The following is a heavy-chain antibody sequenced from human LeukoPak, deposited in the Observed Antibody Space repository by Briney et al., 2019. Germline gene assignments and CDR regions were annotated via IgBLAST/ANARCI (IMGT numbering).Heavy chain of an antibody. Sequence: GGSLRLSCAASGFTFSNNAMSWVRQAPGKGLEWVSATSTSGGSAYYADSVKGRFTISRDNSKNTLYLQMDSLRADDTAVYYCARYSGSYYYPPAWDLWGQGTLVTVSS. CDR3: ARYSGSYYYPPAWDL. D-gene: IGHD1-26*01. CDR2: TSTSGGSA. J-gene: IGHJ4*02. CDR1: GFTFSNNA. V-gene: IGHV3-23*01.